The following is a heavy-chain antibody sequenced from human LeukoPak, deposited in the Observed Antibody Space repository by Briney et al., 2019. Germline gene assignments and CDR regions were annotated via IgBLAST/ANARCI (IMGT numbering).Heavy chain of an antibody. Sequence: GESLKISCKGSGYNFFVYWIVWVRQMPGKGLEWMGIIYPGDSDTSYSPSFQGHVTISADKSISTAYLQWSSLKASDTAMYYCARPKDYDILTGYYYWGQGTLVAVSS. CDR3: ARPKDYDILTGYYY. J-gene: IGHJ4*02. CDR2: IYPGDSDT. CDR1: GYNFFVYW. V-gene: IGHV5-51*01. D-gene: IGHD3-9*01.